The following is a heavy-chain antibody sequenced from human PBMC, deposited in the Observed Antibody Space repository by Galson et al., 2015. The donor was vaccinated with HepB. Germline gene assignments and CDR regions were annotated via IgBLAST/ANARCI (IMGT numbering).Heavy chain of an antibody. Sequence: SVKVSCKASGDSFLSYAISWVRQAPGQGLEWMGWITADNGNTNYAQSLQGRVTMTTDTSTSTAYMELRSLRSDDTAVYYCARDCSDTSCFPWGQGTLVTVSS. CDR3: ARDCSDTSCFP. CDR1: GDSFLSYA. CDR2: ITADNGNT. J-gene: IGHJ5*02. D-gene: IGHD2-2*01. V-gene: IGHV1-18*01.